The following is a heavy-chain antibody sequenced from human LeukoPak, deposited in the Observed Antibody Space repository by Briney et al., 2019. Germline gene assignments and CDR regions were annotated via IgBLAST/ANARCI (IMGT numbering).Heavy chain of an antibody. CDR3: ASPITMIVVADY. D-gene: IGHD3-22*01. J-gene: IGHJ4*02. CDR2: ISGSGGST. Sequence: PGGSLRLSCAASGFTFSSYSMNWVRQAPGKGLEWVSAISGSGGSTYYADSVKGRFTISRDNSKNTLYLQMNSLRAEDTAVYYCASPITMIVVADYWGQGTLVTVSS. V-gene: IGHV3-23*01. CDR1: GFTFSSYS.